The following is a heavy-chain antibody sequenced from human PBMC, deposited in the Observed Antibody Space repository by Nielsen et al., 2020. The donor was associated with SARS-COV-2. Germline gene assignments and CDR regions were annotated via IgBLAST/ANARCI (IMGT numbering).Heavy chain of an antibody. D-gene: IGHD3-10*01. V-gene: IGHV3-13*04. J-gene: IGHJ6*02. Sequence: GESLKISCAASGFTFSSYDMHWVRQATGKGLEWVSAIGTAGDTYYPGSVKGRFTISRENAKNSLYLHARGVTTQQFLYYYYGMDVWGQGTTVTFSS. CDR3: GMDV. CDR1: GFTFSSYD. CDR2: IGTAGDT.